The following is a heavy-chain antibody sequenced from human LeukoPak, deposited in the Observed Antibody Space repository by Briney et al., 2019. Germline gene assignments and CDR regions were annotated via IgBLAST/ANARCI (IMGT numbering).Heavy chain of an antibody. CDR3: ARGADFWSGYSDLYYFDY. D-gene: IGHD3-3*01. CDR1: GGSISSGSYY. CDR2: IYTSGST. Sequence: SETLSLTCTVSGGSISSGSYYWSWIRQPAGKGLEWIGRIYTSGSTNYNPPLKSRVTISVDTSKNHFSLKLSSVTAADTAVYYCARGADFWSGYSDLYYFDYWGQGTLVTVSS. J-gene: IGHJ4*02. V-gene: IGHV4-61*02.